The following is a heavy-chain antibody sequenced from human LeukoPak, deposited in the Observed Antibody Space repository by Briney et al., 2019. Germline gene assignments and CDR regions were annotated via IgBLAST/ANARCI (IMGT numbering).Heavy chain of an antibody. CDR3: TRQNYGSGSYCFDY. V-gene: IGHV3-73*01. CDR2: IRSKANSYAT. J-gene: IGHJ4*02. D-gene: IGHD3-10*01. Sequence: GGSLRLSCAASGFTCSGSAMHWGRQASGKGLKWVGRIRSKANSYATAHAASVKGRSTISRGDSKNTAYLQMNSLKTEDTAVYYCTRQNYGSGSYCFDYWGQGTLVTVSS. CDR1: GFTCSGSA.